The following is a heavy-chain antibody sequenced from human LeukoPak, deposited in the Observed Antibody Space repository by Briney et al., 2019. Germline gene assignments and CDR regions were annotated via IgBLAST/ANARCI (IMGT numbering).Heavy chain of an antibody. D-gene: IGHD6-6*01. Sequence: GGSLRLSCAASGFTFSSYWMSWVRQAPGKGLEWVANIKQDGSEKYYVDSVKGRFTISRDNAKNSLYLQMNSLRAEDTAVYYCAREDIAARYWLDPWGQGTLVTVSS. CDR1: GFTFSSYW. V-gene: IGHV3-7*01. J-gene: IGHJ5*02. CDR2: IKQDGSEK. CDR3: AREDIAARYWLDP.